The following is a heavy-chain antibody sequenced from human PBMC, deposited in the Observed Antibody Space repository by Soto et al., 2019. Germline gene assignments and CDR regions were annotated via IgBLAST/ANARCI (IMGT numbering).Heavy chain of an antibody. V-gene: IGHV4-59*01. CDR2: IYYSGST. CDR1: GSSISSYY. D-gene: IGHD3-10*01. J-gene: IGHJ6*02. CDR3: ARDRGDQVAAPHGMGV. Sequence: SETLSLTCTVSGSSISSYYWSWIRQPPGKRLEWIGYIYYSGSTNYNPSLKSRVTISVDTSKNQFSLKLSSVTAADTAVYYCARDRGDQVAAPHGMGVWGQGTTVTVSS.